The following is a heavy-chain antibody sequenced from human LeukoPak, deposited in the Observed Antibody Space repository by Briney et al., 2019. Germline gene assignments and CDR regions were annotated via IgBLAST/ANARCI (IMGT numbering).Heavy chain of an antibody. V-gene: IGHV3-7*04. Sequence: GGSLRLSCTASGFTFSSYWMSWVRQVPGKGLEWVANIKHDGRDIYYLDSVKGRFTISRDNAKNSLFLQMNSLRAEDTAVYYCARAKRNGFDIWGQGTMVTVSS. CDR1: GFTFSSYW. CDR3: ARAKRNGFDI. J-gene: IGHJ3*02. CDR2: IKHDGRDI.